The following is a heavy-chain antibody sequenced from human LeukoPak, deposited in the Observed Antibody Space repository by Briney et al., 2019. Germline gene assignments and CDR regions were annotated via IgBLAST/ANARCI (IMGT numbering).Heavy chain of an antibody. Sequence: GGSLRLSCAASGFTSSSYSMNWVRQSPGKGLEWVSSISSSSSFIYYVDLVKGRFTISRDNAKNSLCLQMNSLRAEDTALYYCARGTWSGYGVYFDYWGQGTLVTVSS. J-gene: IGHJ4*02. CDR3: ARGTWSGYGVYFDY. D-gene: IGHD3-3*01. CDR2: ISSSSSFI. CDR1: GFTSSSYS. V-gene: IGHV3-21*01.